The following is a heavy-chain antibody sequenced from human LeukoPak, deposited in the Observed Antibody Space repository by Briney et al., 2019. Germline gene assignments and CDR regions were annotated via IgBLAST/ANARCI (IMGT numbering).Heavy chain of an antibody. V-gene: IGHV4-39*01. CDR1: GGSIRSSSYY. D-gene: IGHD3-16*01. Sequence: SETLSLTCTVSGGSIRSSSYYWGWIRQPPGKGLEWIGSIYYSGSTYYNPSLKSRVTISVDTSKNQFSLKLSSVTAADTAVYYCASPRYSLWGFDPWGQGTLVTVSS. J-gene: IGHJ5*02. CDR2: IYYSGST. CDR3: ASPRYSLWGFDP.